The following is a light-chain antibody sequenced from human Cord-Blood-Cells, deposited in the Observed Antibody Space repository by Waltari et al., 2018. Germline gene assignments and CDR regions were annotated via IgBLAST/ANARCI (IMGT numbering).Light chain of an antibody. J-gene: IGLJ3*02. Sequence: QSALTQPPSASGSPGQSVTISCTGTSSDVGGYNDVAWYQQHPGQAPKLMIYEVSKRPSGVPDRFSGSKSGNTASLTVSGLQAEDEADYYCSSYAGSNNWVFGGGTKLTVL. CDR2: EVS. CDR1: SSDVGGYND. V-gene: IGLV2-8*01. CDR3: SSYAGSNNWV.